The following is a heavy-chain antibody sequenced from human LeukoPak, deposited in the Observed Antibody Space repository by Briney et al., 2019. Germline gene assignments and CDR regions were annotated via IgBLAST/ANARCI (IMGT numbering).Heavy chain of an antibody. CDR1: GYSISSGYY. D-gene: IGHD2/OR15-2a*01. J-gene: IGHJ5*02. V-gene: IGHV4-38-2*02. Sequence: SETLSLTCTVSGYSISSGYYWGWIRQPPGKGLEWIGSIYHSGSTYYNPSLKSRVTISVDTSKNQFSLKLTSVTAADTAVYYCARDVFFRAHNWFDPWGQGTLVTVSS. CDR3: ARDVFFRAHNWFDP. CDR2: IYHSGST.